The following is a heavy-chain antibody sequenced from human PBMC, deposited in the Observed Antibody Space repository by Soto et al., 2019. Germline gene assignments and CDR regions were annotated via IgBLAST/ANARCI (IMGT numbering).Heavy chain of an antibody. V-gene: IGHV3-9*02. CDR1: GFIADDYA. D-gene: IGHD4-17*01. J-gene: IGHJ4*02. CDR3: VKDMKWGGMTTIHYFDS. Sequence: EVQLVESGGGLVQPGRSLRLSCVASGFIADDYAMHWVRQAPGKGLEWVSGISSNSATINYADSVKGRFTISRENDKNSLLLQMNSLRPEDTAFYYCVKDMKWGGMTTIHYFDSWGQGTLVTVSS. CDR2: ISSNSATI.